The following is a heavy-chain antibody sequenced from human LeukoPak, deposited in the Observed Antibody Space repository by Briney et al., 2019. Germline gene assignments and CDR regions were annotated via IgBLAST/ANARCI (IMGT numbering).Heavy chain of an antibody. Sequence: SQTLSLTCTVSGGSISSGDYYWSWIRQPPGKGLEWIGYIYYSGSTYFNPSLKSRVTISVDTSKNQFSLELSSVTAADTAVYYCSGYDYVWGSLSRGYFDYWGQGTLVTVSS. V-gene: IGHV4-30-4*08. CDR2: IYYSGST. CDR3: SGYDYVWGSLSRGYFDY. CDR1: GGSISSGDYY. D-gene: IGHD3-16*01. J-gene: IGHJ4*02.